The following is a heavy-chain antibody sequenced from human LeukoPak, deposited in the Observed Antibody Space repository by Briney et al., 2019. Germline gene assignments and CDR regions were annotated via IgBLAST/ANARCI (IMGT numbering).Heavy chain of an antibody. CDR2: ISSSSSYI. D-gene: IGHD2-15*01. J-gene: IGHJ4*02. V-gene: IGHV3-21*04. CDR3: ATLRLSDHFDY. CDR1: GFTFSSYS. Sequence: GGSLRLSCAASGFTFSSYSMNWVRQAPGKGLEWVSSISSSSSYIYYADSGKGRFTIARDNAKNSLYLQMNSLRAEDTAVYYCATLRLSDHFDYWGQGTLVTVSS.